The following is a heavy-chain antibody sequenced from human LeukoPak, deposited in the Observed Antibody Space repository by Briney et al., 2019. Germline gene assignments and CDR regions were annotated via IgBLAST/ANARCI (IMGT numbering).Heavy chain of an antibody. Sequence: SETLSLTCTVSGGSISSGSYYWSWIRQPAGKGLEWIGRIYTSGSTNYNPSLKSRVTISVDTSKNQFSLKLSSVTAADTAVYYCARANCSSTSCRNYFDYWGQGTLVTVSS. J-gene: IGHJ4*02. CDR3: ARANCSSTSCRNYFDY. V-gene: IGHV4-61*02. CDR2: IYTSGST. CDR1: GGSISSGSYY. D-gene: IGHD2-2*01.